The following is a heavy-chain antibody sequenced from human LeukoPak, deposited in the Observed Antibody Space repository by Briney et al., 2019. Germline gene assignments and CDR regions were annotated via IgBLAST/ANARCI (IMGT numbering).Heavy chain of an antibody. J-gene: IGHJ4*02. Sequence: GGSLRLSCAASGFTFSDYYMSWIRQAPGKGLEWTSYISSSGSSIQYADSVRGRFTISRDNAKTSLYLQMNSLRAEDTSVYCCARSAQWELPDYWGQGTLVTVSS. D-gene: IGHD1-26*01. CDR3: ARSAQWELPDY. CDR2: ISSSGSSI. V-gene: IGHV3-11*04. CDR1: GFTFSDYY.